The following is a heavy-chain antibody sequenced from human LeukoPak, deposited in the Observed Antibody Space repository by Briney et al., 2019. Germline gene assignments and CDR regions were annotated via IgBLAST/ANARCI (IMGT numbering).Heavy chain of an antibody. Sequence: PGGSLRLSCAASGFTFSSYGMYWVRQAPGKGPEWVAVIWYDGSNKYYADSVKGRFTISRDNSKNTLYLQMNSLRAEDTAVYYCARVVVPGYGMDVWGQGTTVTVSS. J-gene: IGHJ6*02. V-gene: IGHV3-33*01. CDR1: GFTFSSYG. CDR2: IWYDGSNK. D-gene: IGHD2-2*01. CDR3: ARVVVPGYGMDV.